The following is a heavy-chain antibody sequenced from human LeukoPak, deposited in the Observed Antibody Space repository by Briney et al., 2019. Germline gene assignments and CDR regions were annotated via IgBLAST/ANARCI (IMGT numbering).Heavy chain of an antibody. D-gene: IGHD1-14*01. J-gene: IGHJ4*02. Sequence: GGSLRLSCAASGFTFSTYSMNWVRQAPGKGLEWLSYITSSSSTIFYADSVKGRFTISRDNAKNSLYLQMNSLRAEDTAVYYCARERRKEIYWGQGTLVTVSS. V-gene: IGHV3-48*04. CDR3: ARERRKEIY. CDR1: GFTFSTYS. CDR2: ITSSSSTI.